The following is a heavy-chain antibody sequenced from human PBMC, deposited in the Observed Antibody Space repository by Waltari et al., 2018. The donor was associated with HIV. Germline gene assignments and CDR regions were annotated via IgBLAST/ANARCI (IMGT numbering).Heavy chain of an antibody. J-gene: IGHJ4*02. CDR3: ARDSGKTRLFDY. CDR1: GYTFTSSS. Sequence: QVQLVQSGSELKEPGASVKIFCKASGYTFTSSSMNWVRQAPGQGLEWMGWINTNTGNPTYAQGFTGRFVFSLDSSVTMAYLELSSLRADDTAVYYCARDSGKTRLFDYWGQGTLVTVSS. V-gene: IGHV7-4-1*04. D-gene: IGHD6-25*01. CDR2: INTNTGNP.